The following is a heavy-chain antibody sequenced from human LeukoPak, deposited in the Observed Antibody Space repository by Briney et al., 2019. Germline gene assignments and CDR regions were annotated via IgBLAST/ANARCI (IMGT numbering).Heavy chain of an antibody. CDR2: ISSSSTYI. J-gene: IGHJ4*02. CDR3: ARDGQGYSGSYYAPTNFDY. Sequence: PGGSLRLSCAASGFAFISYSMNWVRQAPGKGLERVSSISSSSTYIYYADSVKGRFTISRDNAKNSLYLQMNSLRAEDTAVYYCARDGQGYSGSYYAPTNFDYWGQGTLVTVSS. CDR1: GFAFISYS. D-gene: IGHD1-26*01. V-gene: IGHV3-21*01.